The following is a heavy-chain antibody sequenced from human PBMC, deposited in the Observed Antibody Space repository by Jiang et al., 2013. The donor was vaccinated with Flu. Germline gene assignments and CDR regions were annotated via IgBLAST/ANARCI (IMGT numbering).Heavy chain of an antibody. V-gene: IGHV4-59*01. CDR1: GGSISSNY. CDR2: IYYSGST. J-gene: IGHJ4*02. CDR3: ARVLRVGNTGYYLDS. D-gene: IGHD2/OR15-2a*01. Sequence: GLVKPSETLSLTCTVSGGSISSNYWSWIRQPPGKGLEWIGYIYYSGSTNYNSSLESRVTISVDTSKTQFSLKLTSVTTADTAVYYCARVLRVGNTGYYLDSWGQGTLVTVSS.